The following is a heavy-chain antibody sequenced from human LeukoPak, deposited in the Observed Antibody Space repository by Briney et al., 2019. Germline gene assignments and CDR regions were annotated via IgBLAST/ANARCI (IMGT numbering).Heavy chain of an antibody. CDR1: GFTFTNYY. Sequence: GGSLRLTCAASGFTFTNYYMNWGRQAPGKGLEWVSSISTTGGSMSYADSVKGRFTISRDNAKNSLYLQMSSLTAEDTAVYYCATKIAAPHWGQGTLVTVSS. D-gene: IGHD6-6*01. CDR3: ATKIAAPH. V-gene: IGHV3-21*01. J-gene: IGHJ4*02. CDR2: ISTTGGSM.